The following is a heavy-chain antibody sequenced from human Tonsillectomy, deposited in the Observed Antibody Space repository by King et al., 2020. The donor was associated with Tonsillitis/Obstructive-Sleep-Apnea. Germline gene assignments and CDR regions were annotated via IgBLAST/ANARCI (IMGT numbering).Heavy chain of an antibody. CDR3: GTDTAYGDLYYSMDV. CDR2: ISWNSYNI. V-gene: IGHV3-9*01. Sequence: VQLVESGGGLVQPGRSLRLSCEASGFTFSDYVMHWVRQAPGKGLEWVSGISWNSYNINYADFVKGRFTISRDNAKNSLYLQMKSQRPEDTALYYCGTDTAYGDLYYSMDVWGKGTTVTGAS. CDR1: GFTFSDYV. J-gene: IGHJ6*04. D-gene: IGHD4-17*01.